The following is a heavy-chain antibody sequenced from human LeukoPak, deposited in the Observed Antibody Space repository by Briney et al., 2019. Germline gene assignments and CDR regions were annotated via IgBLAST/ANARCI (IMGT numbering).Heavy chain of an antibody. J-gene: IGHJ4*02. D-gene: IGHD6-19*01. CDR3: ASGHKAVAGDPAFDY. CDR1: GYTFTSYY. V-gene: IGHV1-46*01. Sequence: GASVKVSCKASGYTFTSYYMHWVRQAPGQGLEWMGIINPSGGSTSYAQKFQGRVTITADESTSTAYMELSSLRSEDTAVYYCASGHKAVAGDPAFDYWGQGTLVTVSS. CDR2: INPSGGST.